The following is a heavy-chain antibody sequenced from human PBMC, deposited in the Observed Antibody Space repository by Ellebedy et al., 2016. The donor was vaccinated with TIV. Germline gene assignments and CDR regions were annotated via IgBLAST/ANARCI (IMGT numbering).Heavy chain of an antibody. CDR2: ISDSGDDT. CDR3: AKDQYGSGSYYNPMIGFDI. Sequence: GESLKISXAASGFTFSSYAMSWVRQAPGKGLEWVSSISDSGDDTYYADSVKGRFTISRDNSKNTLYLQMNSLRAEDTALYYCAKDQYGSGSYYNPMIGFDIWGQGTMVTVSS. J-gene: IGHJ3*02. CDR1: GFTFSSYA. V-gene: IGHV3-23*01. D-gene: IGHD3-10*01.